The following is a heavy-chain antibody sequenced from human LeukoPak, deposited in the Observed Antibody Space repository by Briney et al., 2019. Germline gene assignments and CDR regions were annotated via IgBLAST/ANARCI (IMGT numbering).Heavy chain of an antibody. CDR1: GFTFSSYE. CDR3: TRGVPGDY. Sequence: GGSLRLSCAASGFTFSSYEMNWVRQGPGKGLEWVSYISPSGNTIYYADSVKGRLTISRDNAWNTLSLQMNSLRAEDTALYYCTRGVPGDYWGQGTQVTVSS. V-gene: IGHV3-48*03. CDR2: ISPSGNTI. J-gene: IGHJ4*02. D-gene: IGHD1-1*01.